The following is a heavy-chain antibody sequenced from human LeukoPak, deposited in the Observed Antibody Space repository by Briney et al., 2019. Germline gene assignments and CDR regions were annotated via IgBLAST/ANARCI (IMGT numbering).Heavy chain of an antibody. Sequence: GGSLRLSCAASGFTFSSYAMSWVRQAPGKGLEWVSATSGGGGNTYYADSVKGRFTISRDNSKNTLYLQMNSLRAEDTAVYYCAKAGRGVAAADFDYWGQGTLVTVSS. J-gene: IGHJ4*02. V-gene: IGHV3-23*01. D-gene: IGHD6-13*01. CDR1: GFTFSSYA. CDR3: AKAGRGVAAADFDY. CDR2: TSGGGGNT.